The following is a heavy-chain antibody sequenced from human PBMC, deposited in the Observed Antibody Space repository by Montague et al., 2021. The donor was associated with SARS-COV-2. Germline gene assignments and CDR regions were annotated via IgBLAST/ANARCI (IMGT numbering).Heavy chain of an antibody. CDR1: GDSVSSSDHY. CDR2: VYYSGYT. CDR3: ARRRLREGYFDF. J-gene: IGHJ4*02. Sequence: SETLSLTCTVSGDSVSSSDHYWGWIRQPPGKGLEWLGIVYYSGYTYYNPSVKGRVTISMDASKNQFSLKLISLTATDTDIYHGARRRLREGYFDFWGQGTLLTVSS. V-gene: IGHV4-39*01. D-gene: IGHD4-17*01.